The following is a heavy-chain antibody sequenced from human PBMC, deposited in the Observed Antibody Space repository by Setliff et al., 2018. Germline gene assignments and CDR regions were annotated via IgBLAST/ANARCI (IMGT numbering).Heavy chain of an antibody. CDR2: ISSSSSYT. Sequence: PGGSLRLSCAASGFTFSSYSMNWVRQAPGKGLEWVSSISSSSSYTNYADSVKGRFTISRDNAKNSLYLQMNSLRAEDTAVYYCARGSVTMVRGVIRSYYYYYMDVWGKGTTVTVSS. CDR3: ARGSVTMVRGVIRSYYYYYMDV. J-gene: IGHJ6*03. CDR1: GFTFSSYS. D-gene: IGHD3-10*01. V-gene: IGHV3-21*04.